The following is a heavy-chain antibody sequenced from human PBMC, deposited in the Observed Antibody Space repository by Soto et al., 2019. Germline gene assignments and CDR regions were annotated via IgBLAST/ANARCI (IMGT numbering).Heavy chain of an antibody. D-gene: IGHD3-22*01. CDR1: GGSISSYY. V-gene: IGHV4-59*01. Sequence: SETLSLTCTVSGGSISSYYWSWIRQPPGKGLEWIGYIYYSGSTNYNPSLKSRVTISVDTSKNQFSLKLSSVTAADTAVYYCARDINYYDSSGYLDYWGQGTLVTVSS. CDR2: IYYSGST. CDR3: ARDINYYDSSGYLDY. J-gene: IGHJ4*02.